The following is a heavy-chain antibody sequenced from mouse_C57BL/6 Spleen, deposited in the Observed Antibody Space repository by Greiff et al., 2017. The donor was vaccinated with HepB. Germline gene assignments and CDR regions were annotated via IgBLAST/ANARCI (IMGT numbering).Heavy chain of an antibody. Sequence: QVQLKESGAELVRPGASVKLSCKASGYTFTDYYINWVKQRPGQGLEWIARIYPGSGNTYYNEKFKGKATLTAEKSSSTAYMQLSSLTSEDSAVYFCAGGYYDYDGSWFAYWGQGTLVTVSA. CDR1: GYTFTDYY. J-gene: IGHJ3*01. CDR2: IYPGSGNT. V-gene: IGHV1-76*01. CDR3: AGGYYDYDGSWFAY. D-gene: IGHD2-4*01.